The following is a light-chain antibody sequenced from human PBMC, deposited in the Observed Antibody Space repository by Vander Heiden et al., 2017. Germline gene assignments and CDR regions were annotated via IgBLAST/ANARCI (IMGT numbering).Light chain of an antibody. Sequence: DIQMTQSPSTLSASVGDRVTITCRASQSISSWLAWYQQKPGKAPKLLIYKGFRLESGVPSRFSGSGSGTEFTLTIRSLQPDDFATYYCQQYNSYSPWTFGQGTKVEIK. V-gene: IGKV1-5*03. CDR1: QSISSW. J-gene: IGKJ1*01. CDR2: KGF. CDR3: QQYNSYSPWT.